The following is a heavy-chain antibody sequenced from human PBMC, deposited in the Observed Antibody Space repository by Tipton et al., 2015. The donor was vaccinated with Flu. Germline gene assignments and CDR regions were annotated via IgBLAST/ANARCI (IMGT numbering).Heavy chain of an antibody. J-gene: IGHJ5*02. D-gene: IGHD6-13*01. Sequence: QLVQSGAEVKKPGASVKVSCKASGYTFTSYGISWVRQAPGQGLEWMGWISAYNGNTNYAQKLQGRVTMTTDTSTSTAYMELRSLRSDDTAVYYGARDPTYSSNWYGRGNWFDPWGQGTLVTVSS. CDR1: GYTFTSYG. V-gene: IGHV1-18*01. CDR3: ARDPTYSSNWYGRGNWFDP. CDR2: ISAYNGNT.